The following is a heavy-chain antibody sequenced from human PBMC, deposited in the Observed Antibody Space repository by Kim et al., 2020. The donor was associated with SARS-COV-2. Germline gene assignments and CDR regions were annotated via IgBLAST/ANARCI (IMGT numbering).Heavy chain of an antibody. J-gene: IGHJ6*04. CDR3: AKSESVAAAEVDV. CDR1: GFTFSSYA. CDR2: ISGTGGSS. D-gene: IGHD2-2*01. V-gene: IGHV3-23*01. Sequence: GGSLRLSCEASGFTFSSYAMTWVRQAPGKGLEWLSSISGTGGSSYYADSVRGRFTISRDNSKNTLYLQMNSLRAEDTAVYSCAKSESVAAAEVDVWGKGTPVTVSS.